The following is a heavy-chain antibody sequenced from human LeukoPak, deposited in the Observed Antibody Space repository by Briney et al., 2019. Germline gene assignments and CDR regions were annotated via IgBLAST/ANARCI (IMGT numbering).Heavy chain of an antibody. CDR2: ISGSGGST. CDR1: GFTFSSYG. D-gene: IGHD6-19*01. Sequence: GGSLRLSCAASGFTFSSYGMSWVRQAPGKGLEWVSAISGSGGSTYYADSVKGRFTISRDNAKNSLYLQMNSLRAEDTAVYYCARDGRPLRQWLASYYYYYYMDVWGKGTTVTVSS. J-gene: IGHJ6*03. CDR3: ARDGRPLRQWLASYYYYYYMDV. V-gene: IGHV3-23*01.